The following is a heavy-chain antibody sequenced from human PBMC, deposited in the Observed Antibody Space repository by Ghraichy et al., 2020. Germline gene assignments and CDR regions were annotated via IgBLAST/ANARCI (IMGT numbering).Heavy chain of an antibody. D-gene: IGHD6-13*01. Sequence: ASVKVSCKASGYTFTSYGISWVRQAPGQGLEWMGWISAYNGNTNYAQKLQGRVTMTTDTSTSTAYMELRSLRSDDTAVYYCARDASSWYLNWFDPWGQGTLVTVSS. CDR1: GYTFTSYG. CDR3: ARDASSWYLNWFDP. V-gene: IGHV1-18*01. J-gene: IGHJ5*02. CDR2: ISAYNGNT.